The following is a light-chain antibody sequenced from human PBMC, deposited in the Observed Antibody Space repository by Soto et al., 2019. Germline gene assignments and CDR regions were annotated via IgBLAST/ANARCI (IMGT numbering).Light chain of an antibody. CDR2: GAS. CDR3: HQYDSWT. J-gene: IGKJ1*01. V-gene: IGKV3-20*01. Sequence: EILLTQSPGTLSLSPGEISTLSCGASQSFNIIDLAWYQQKPGQAPRLLIYGASSRATGIPDRFSGSGSGTDFTLTISRLEPEDFAVYYCHQYDSWTFGQGTKVDIK. CDR1: QSFNIID.